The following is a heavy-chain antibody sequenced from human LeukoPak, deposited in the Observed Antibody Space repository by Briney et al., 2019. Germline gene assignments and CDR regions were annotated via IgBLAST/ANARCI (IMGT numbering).Heavy chain of an antibody. CDR2: ISYDGSNK. Sequence: RGSLRLSCAASGFTFSSYAMNWVRQAPGKGLEWVAVISYDGSNKYYADSVKGRFTISRDNSKNTLYLQMNSLRAEDTAVYYCARPVVAATTPDTFDIWGQGTMVTVSS. J-gene: IGHJ3*02. CDR1: GFTFSSYA. V-gene: IGHV3-30*04. CDR3: ARPVVAATTPDTFDI. D-gene: IGHD2-15*01.